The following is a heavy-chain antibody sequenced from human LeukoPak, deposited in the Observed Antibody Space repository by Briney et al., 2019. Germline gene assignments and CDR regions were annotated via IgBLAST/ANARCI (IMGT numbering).Heavy chain of an antibody. Sequence: GGSLRLSCAASGFTFSSYGMHWVRQAPGKGLEWVAFIRYDGSNKYYADSVNGRFTISRDNSKNTLYLQMNSLRAEDTAVYYCASDCGGDCYLDYWGQGTLVTVSS. CDR1: GFTFSSYG. CDR3: ASDCGGDCYLDY. J-gene: IGHJ4*02. V-gene: IGHV3-30*02. D-gene: IGHD2-21*01. CDR2: IRYDGSNK.